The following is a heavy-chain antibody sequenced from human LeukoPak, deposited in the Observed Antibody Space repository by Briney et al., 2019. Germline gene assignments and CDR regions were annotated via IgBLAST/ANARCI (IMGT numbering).Heavy chain of an antibody. D-gene: IGHD3-22*01. J-gene: IGHJ1*01. CDR1: GGSISSNNW. V-gene: IGHV4-4*02. CDR2: IYHSGSP. CDR3: ARDRNYYDSSFQH. Sequence: SETLSLTCAVSGGSISSNNWWGWVRQPPGKGLEWIGEIYHSGSPNYNPSLKSRVTISVDKSRNHFSLNLSSVTAADTAVYYCARDRNYYDSSFQHWGQGTLVTVSS.